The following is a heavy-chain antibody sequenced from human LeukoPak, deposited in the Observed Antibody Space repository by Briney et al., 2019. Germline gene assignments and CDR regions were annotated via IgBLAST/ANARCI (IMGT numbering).Heavy chain of an antibody. J-gene: IGHJ4*02. Sequence: GGSLRLSCAASGFTVSRNYRMWVRQAPGKGLEWVSVISNDAKTNYADSVKGRFTISKDNSKNTVYLQMNNLRTEDTAVYYCARGLYGLWSGHLGYWGQGTLVSVSS. CDR1: GFTVSRNY. CDR3: ARGLYGLWSGHLGY. V-gene: IGHV3-66*02. D-gene: IGHD3-3*01. CDR2: ISNDAKT.